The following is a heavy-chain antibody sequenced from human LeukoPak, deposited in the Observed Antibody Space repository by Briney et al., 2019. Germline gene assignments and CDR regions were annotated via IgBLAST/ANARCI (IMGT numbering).Heavy chain of an antibody. CDR3: ASGDGYNYGAFDI. D-gene: IGHD5-24*01. V-gene: IGHV4-59*01. CDR1: GGSISSYY. J-gene: IGHJ3*02. CDR2: IYYSGST. Sequence: MASETLSLTCTVSGGSISSYYWSWIRQPPGKGLEWIGYIYYSGSTNYNPSLKSRVTISVDTSKNQFSLKLSSVTAADTAVYYCASGDGYNYGAFDIWGQGTMVTVSS.